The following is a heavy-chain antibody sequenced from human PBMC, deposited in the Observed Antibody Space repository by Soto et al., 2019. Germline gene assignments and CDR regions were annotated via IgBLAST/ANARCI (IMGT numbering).Heavy chain of an antibody. D-gene: IGHD6-13*01. CDR2: IYPGDSDT. CDR3: ARVGIAAANTGWFDP. J-gene: IGHJ5*02. Sequence: GGSVKISCNGSGYSFTSNWIGWGRQMPWKGLELMGIIYPGDSDTRYSPSFQGQITISADESITTAYLQWSSLKASDTAMYYCARVGIAAANTGWFDPWGQGTLVTVSS. CDR1: GYSFTSNW. V-gene: IGHV5-51*01.